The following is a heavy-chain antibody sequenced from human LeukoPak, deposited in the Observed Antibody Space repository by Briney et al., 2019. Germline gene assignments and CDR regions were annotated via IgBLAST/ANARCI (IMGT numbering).Heavy chain of an antibody. Sequence: PSETLSLSCTASGYTISSGNYWDWLRQPPGRRLEWIGSIYHSGSTYYNSSLKSRVTISVDTSKNQFSLKLSSVTAADTAVYYCAKRYCSSTTCYDDRGAFDYWGQGTLVTVSS. CDR2: IYHSGST. V-gene: IGHV4-38-2*02. CDR1: GYTISSGNY. CDR3: AKRYCSSTTCYDDRGAFDY. J-gene: IGHJ4*02. D-gene: IGHD2-2*01.